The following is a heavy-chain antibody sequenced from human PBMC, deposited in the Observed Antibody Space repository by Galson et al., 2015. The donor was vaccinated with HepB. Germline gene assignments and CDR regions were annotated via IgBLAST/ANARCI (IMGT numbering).Heavy chain of an antibody. CDR2: IRSKANSYAT. J-gene: IGHJ4*02. CDR3: TIVAVAATFDY. V-gene: IGHV3-73*01. Sequence: SLRLSCAASGFTFSGSAIHWVRQASGKGLEWIGRIRSKANSYATGYAASVKGRFTISRDDSKNTAYLQMHSLKTEDTAVYYCTIVAVAATFDYWGQGTLVTVSS. CDR1: GFTFSGSA. D-gene: IGHD6-19*01.